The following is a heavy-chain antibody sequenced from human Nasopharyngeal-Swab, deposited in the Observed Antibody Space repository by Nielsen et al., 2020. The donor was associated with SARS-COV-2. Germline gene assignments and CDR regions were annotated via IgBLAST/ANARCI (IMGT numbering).Heavy chain of an antibody. Sequence: ESLKISCAASGFTFSSYWMSWVRQAPGKGLEWVANIKQDGREKYYVDSVKGRFTISRDNAKNSLYLQMNSLRAEDTAVYYCARDLHCSGGSCYSYGMDVWGQGTTVTVSS. V-gene: IGHV3-7*01. CDR1: GFTFSSYW. J-gene: IGHJ6*02. CDR3: ARDLHCSGGSCYSYGMDV. CDR2: IKQDGREK. D-gene: IGHD2-15*01.